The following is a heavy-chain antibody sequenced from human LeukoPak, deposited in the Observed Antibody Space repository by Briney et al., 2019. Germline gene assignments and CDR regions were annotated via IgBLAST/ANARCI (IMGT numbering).Heavy chain of an antibody. V-gene: IGHV1-8*01. CDR2: MNPNSGNT. Sequence: ASVKVSCKASGYTFTSYDINWVRQATGQGLEWMGWMNPNSGNTGYAQKFQGRVTMTRDMSTSTVYMELSSLRSEDTAVYYCARGDDGSDYWGQGTLVTVSS. D-gene: IGHD5-24*01. CDR3: ARGDDGSDY. CDR1: GYTFTSYD. J-gene: IGHJ4*02.